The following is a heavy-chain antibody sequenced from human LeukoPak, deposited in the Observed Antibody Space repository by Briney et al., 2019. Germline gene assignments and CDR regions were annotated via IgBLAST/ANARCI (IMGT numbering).Heavy chain of an antibody. V-gene: IGHV3-30-3*01. Sequence: GGSLRLSCAASGSTFSSYAMHWVRQAPGKGLEWVAVISYDGSNKYYADSVKGRFTISRDNSKNTLYLRMNSLRAEDTAVYYCARDEYSSSSGGNWGQGTLVTVSS. J-gene: IGHJ4*02. D-gene: IGHD6-6*01. CDR3: ARDEYSSSSGGN. CDR2: ISYDGSNK. CDR1: GSTFSSYA.